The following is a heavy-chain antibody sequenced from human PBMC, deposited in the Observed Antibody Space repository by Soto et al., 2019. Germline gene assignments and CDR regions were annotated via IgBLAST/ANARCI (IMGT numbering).Heavy chain of an antibody. CDR3: ARSPRSSPYFDY. V-gene: IGHV5-51*01. D-gene: IGHD6-13*01. CDR2: LYPGNHET. J-gene: IGHJ4*02. Sequence: GESLKISCQASGYTFSSYWIAWMRQMPGQGLEGVGILYPGNHETRYSPSFRGKVTISADKSINTAYLQWNGLEASDTAFYFCARSPRSSPYFDYWGQGALVTVSS. CDR1: GYTFSSYW.